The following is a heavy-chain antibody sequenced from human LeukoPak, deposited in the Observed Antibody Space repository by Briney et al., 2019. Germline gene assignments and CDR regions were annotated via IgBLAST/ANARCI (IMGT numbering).Heavy chain of an antibody. CDR1: GFTFSNNA. CDR3: VRQDCSGGACYLDF. Sequence: GGSLRLSCAASGFTFSNNAMSWVRQAPGKGLEWVSATSTSGGSAYYADSVKGRFTISRDSSKNTLHLQMNSLRTEDTAVYYCVRQDCSGGACYLDFWGQGTPVTVSS. J-gene: IGHJ4*02. D-gene: IGHD2-15*01. CDR2: TSTSGGSA. V-gene: IGHV3-23*01.